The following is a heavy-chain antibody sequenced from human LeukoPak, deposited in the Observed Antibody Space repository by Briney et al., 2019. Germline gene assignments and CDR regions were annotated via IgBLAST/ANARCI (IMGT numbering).Heavy chain of an antibody. J-gene: IGHJ5*02. V-gene: IGHV3-9*01. CDR1: GFTFDDYA. CDR3: AKGDTAMVYNWFDP. D-gene: IGHD5-18*01. CDR2: ISWNSGSI. Sequence: GGSLRLSCAASGFTFDDYAMHWVRQAPGKGLEWVSGISWNSGSIGYADSVKGRFTISRDNAKNSLYPQMNSLRAEDTALYYCAKGDTAMVYNWFDPWGQGTLVTVSS.